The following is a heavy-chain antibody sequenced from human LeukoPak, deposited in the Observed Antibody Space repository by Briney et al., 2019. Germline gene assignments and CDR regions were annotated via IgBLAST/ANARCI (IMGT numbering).Heavy chain of an antibody. CDR2: IYTSGST. CDR1: GGSISSYY. D-gene: IGHD2-15*01. V-gene: IGHV4-4*07. CDR3: AREGPLLYSFDY. Sequence: SETLSLTCTVSGGSISSYYWSWLRRPAGKGLEWIGRIYTSGSTNYNPSLKSRVTMSVDTSKNQFSLKLSSVTAADTAVYYCAREGPLLYSFDYWGQGTLVTVSS. J-gene: IGHJ4*02.